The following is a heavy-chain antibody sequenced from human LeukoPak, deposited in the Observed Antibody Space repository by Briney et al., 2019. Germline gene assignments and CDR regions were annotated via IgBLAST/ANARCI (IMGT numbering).Heavy chain of an antibody. CDR2: ISYSGST. CDR1: GGPISSYY. D-gene: IGHD3-10*01. Sequence: SETLSLSCTVSGGPISSYYWSWIRQPPGKGLEWIGYISYSGSTNYNPSLKSRVTISVDTSKNQFSLKLNSVTAADTAVYYCARGEPYYYGSGTLVDYFDYWGQGTLVTVSS. J-gene: IGHJ4*02. V-gene: IGHV4-59*01. CDR3: ARGEPYYYGSGTLVDYFDY.